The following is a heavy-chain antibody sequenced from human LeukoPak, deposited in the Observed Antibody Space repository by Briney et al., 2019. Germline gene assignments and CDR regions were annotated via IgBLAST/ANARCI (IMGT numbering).Heavy chain of an antibody. CDR2: IIAGSGNT. J-gene: IGHJ5*02. D-gene: IGHD3-10*01. V-gene: IGHV1-18*01. CDR3: ARARVLWCWFDP. Sequence: GASVKVSCKASGYTFTNYGISWVRQTPGRGLEWMGWIIAGSGNTRYSQKFQDRVTITRDSSASTAYMELSSLRSEDTAVYYCARARVLWCWFDPWGQGTLVTVSS. CDR1: GYTFTNYG.